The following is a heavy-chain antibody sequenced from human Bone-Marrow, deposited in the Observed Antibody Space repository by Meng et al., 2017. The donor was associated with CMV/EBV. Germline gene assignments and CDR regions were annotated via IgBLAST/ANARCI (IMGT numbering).Heavy chain of an antibody. D-gene: IGHD1-26*01. CDR2: ISWNSGSI. Sequence: GGSLRLSCAASGFTFDDYAMHWVRQAPGKGLEWVSGISWNSGSIGYADSVKGRFTISRDNAKNSLYLQMNSLRAEDTALYYCAKGEGFDIWGQGTRVTVSS. CDR3: AKGEGFDI. V-gene: IGHV3-9*01. CDR1: GFTFDDYA. J-gene: IGHJ3*02.